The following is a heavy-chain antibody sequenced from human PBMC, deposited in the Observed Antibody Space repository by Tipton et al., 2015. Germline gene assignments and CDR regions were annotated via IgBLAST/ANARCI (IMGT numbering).Heavy chain of an antibody. V-gene: IGHV4-4*07. CDR3: ARSPFKSGYFDY. CDR2: IYTSGYT. Sequence: TLSLTCTVSGGSISGYYWSWIRQPAGKGLEWIGHIYTSGYTKYNPSLKSRVTMSVDTSKNQVSLNLSSVTAADTAVYYCARSPFKSGYFDYWGQGTLVTVSS. J-gene: IGHJ4*02. D-gene: IGHD2/OR15-2a*01. CDR1: GGSISGYY.